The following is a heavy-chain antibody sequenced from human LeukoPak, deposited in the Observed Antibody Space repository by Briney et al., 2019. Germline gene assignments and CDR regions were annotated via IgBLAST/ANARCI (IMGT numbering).Heavy chain of an antibody. D-gene: IGHD6-13*01. CDR2: IYYSGST. V-gene: IGHV4-39*01. CDR1: GGSISSSSYY. CDR3: ARRGAASWGWFDP. Sequence: SETLSLTCTVSGGSISSSSYYWGWIRQPPGKGLEWIGSIYYSGSTYYNPSLMSRVTISVDTSKNQFSLKLSSVTAADTAVYYCARRGAASWGWFDPWGQGTLVTVSS. J-gene: IGHJ5*02.